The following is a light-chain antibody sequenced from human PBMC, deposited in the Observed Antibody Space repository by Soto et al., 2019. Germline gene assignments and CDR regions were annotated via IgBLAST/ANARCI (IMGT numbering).Light chain of an antibody. V-gene: IGKV1-39*01. CDR2: AAS. Sequence: DIQMTQSPSSLSASVGDRVIVTCRSSQIIRTCVNWYQQKPGKAPNLLIFAASTLQRGVPTRFSGSGSGTEFTLTISILQPEDFATYYCQQTYRTPYTFDQGTKLEIK. J-gene: IGKJ2*01. CDR3: QQTYRTPYT. CDR1: QIIRTC.